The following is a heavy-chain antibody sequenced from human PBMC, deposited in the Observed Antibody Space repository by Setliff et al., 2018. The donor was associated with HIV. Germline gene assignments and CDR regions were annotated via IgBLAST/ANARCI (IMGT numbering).Heavy chain of an antibody. D-gene: IGHD2-21*01. V-gene: IGHV3-43*01. CDR1: GFTFDDHT. CDR3: AKLLGNGGNSDPFDI. J-gene: IGHJ3*02. CDR2: ISWDGSST. Sequence: SLKISCAASGFTFDDHTMNWVRQVPGKGLEWLCLISWDGSSTFYADSVKGRFTISRDNSKESLYLQMDRLTTADTGLYYCAKLLGNGGNSDPFDIWGQGTSVTVSS.